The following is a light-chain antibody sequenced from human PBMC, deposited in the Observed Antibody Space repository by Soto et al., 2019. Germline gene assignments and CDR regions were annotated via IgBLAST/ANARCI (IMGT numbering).Light chain of an antibody. V-gene: IGKV2-24*01. CDR2: KIS. J-gene: IGKJ2*02. Sequence: DIVMTQTPLSSPVTLGQPASISCRSSQSLVHGDGNTYLSWLQQRPGQPPRLLIYKISKRPSWVPDRFSGSGAGTDFTLKISKVEAEDVGVYYCMQPTHFPGTFGQGTRLQIK. CDR3: MQPTHFPGT. CDR1: QSLVHGDGNTY.